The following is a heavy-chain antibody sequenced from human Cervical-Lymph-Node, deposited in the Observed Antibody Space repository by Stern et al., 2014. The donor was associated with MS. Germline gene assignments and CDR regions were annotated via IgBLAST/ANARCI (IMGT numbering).Heavy chain of an antibody. CDR3: ARDLGVGPSVS. J-gene: IGHJ5*02. Sequence: VQLVESGAEVKQPASSVKVSCKASGGTFNTSAIRWVRQAPGQGLEWMGGIIPILGTTNYAQKFQGRVTFTADKSTSTAYMALSGLRYEDTAVYYCARDLGVGPSVSWGQGTVVTVSS. D-gene: IGHD5/OR15-5a*01. CDR1: GGTFNTSA. V-gene: IGHV1-69*06. CDR2: IIPILGTT.